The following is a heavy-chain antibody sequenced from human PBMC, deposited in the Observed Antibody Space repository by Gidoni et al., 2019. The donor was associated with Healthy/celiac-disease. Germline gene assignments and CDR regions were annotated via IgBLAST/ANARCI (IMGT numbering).Heavy chain of an antibody. CDR2: ISGSGGST. D-gene: IGHD6-13*01. CDR1: GFTFSSYA. J-gene: IGHJ6*02. Sequence: EVQLLESGGGLVQPGGSLRLSCAASGFTFSSYAMSWVRQAPGKGLEWVSAISGSGGSTYYADSVKGRFTISRDNSKNTLYLQMNSLRAEDTAVYYCAKDLGALYSSSWYVASDVWGQGTTVTVSS. CDR3: AKDLGALYSSSWYVASDV. V-gene: IGHV3-23*01.